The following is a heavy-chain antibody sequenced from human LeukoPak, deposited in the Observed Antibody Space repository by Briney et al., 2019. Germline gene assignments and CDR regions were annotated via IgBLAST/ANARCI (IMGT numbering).Heavy chain of an antibody. Sequence: GGSLRLSCAAPGFTSSSHIMNWVRQAPGKGLGWVSPISSSSSYIYYADSVKGRFTISRDNAKNSLYLQMNSLRAEDTAVYYCATGDWPYDSSAHGDYWGQGTLVTVSS. CDR1: GFTSSSHI. V-gene: IGHV3-21*01. CDR2: ISSSSSYI. CDR3: ATGDWPYDSSAHGDY. J-gene: IGHJ4*02. D-gene: IGHD3-22*01.